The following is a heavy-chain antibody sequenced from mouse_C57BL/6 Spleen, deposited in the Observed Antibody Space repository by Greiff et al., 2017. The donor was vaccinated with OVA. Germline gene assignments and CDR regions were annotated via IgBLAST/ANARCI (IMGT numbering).Heavy chain of an antibody. CDR3: ARKDPGNYFDY. CDR1: GYTFTSYW. CDR2: IDPSDSYT. Sequence: QVQLQQSGAELVRPGTSVKLSCKASGYTFTSYWMHWVKQRPGQGLEWIGVIDPSDSYTNYNQKFKGKATLTVDTSSSTAYMQLSSLTSEDSAVYYCARKDPGNYFDYWGQGTTLTVSS. V-gene: IGHV1-59*01. J-gene: IGHJ2*01.